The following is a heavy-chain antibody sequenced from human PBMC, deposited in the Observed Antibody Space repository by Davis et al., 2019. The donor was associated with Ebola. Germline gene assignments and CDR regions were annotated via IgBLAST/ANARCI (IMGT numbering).Heavy chain of an antibody. Sequence: MPSETLSLTCTVSGGSISSGGYYWSWIRQHPGKGLEWIGYIYYSGSTNYNPSLKSRVTISVDTSKNQFSLKLSSVTAADTAVYYCARSIVVVTPFEYYFDYWGQGTLVTVSS. CDR1: GGSISSGGYY. J-gene: IGHJ4*02. V-gene: IGHV4-61*08. D-gene: IGHD2-21*02. CDR3: ARSIVVVTPFEYYFDY. CDR2: IYYSGST.